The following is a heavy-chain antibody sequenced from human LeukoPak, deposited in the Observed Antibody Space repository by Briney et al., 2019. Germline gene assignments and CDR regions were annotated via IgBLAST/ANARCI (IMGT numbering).Heavy chain of an antibody. CDR3: ARDRPPGYCSGGSCLLYYYYGMDV. V-gene: IGHV3-53*05. CDR1: GFTVSSNY. Sequence: GGSLRLSCAASGFTVSSNYMSWVRQAPGKGLEWVSVIYSGGSTYYADSVKGRFTISRDNSKNTLYLQMNSLRAEDTAVYYCARDRPPGYCSGGSCLLYYYYGMDVWGQGTTVTVSS. J-gene: IGHJ6*02. D-gene: IGHD2-15*01. CDR2: IYSGGST.